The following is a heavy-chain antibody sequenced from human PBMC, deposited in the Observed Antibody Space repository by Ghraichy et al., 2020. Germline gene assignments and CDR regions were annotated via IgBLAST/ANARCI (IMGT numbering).Heavy chain of an antibody. CDR3: ARAGGVGTVDY. V-gene: IGHV3-7*01. CDR2: INEEGSEK. D-gene: IGHD1-26*01. Sequence: LSLTCAASGFTFSSYWRSWVRQAPGKGLEWVANINEEGSEKYYVDSVKGRVTMSRDNAKNSLYLQMNTLRAEDTAVYYCARAGGVGTVDYWGQGTLVTVSS. CDR1: GFTFSSYW. J-gene: IGHJ4*02.